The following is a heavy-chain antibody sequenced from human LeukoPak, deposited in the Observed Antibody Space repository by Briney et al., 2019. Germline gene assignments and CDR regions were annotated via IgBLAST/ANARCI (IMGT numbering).Heavy chain of an antibody. CDR1: GFTFSDYY. CDR3: ARAGYYYDSSGYFN. CDR2: FGSSGGPI. V-gene: IGHV3-11*04. Sequence: GGSLRLSGAASGFTFSDYYLSWFRRAPGKGLEGFSYFGSSGGPIYYADSVKGRFTISRDNAKNSLYLQMNSLRAEDTAVYYCARAGYYYDSSGYFNWGQGTLVTVSS. D-gene: IGHD3-22*01. J-gene: IGHJ4*02.